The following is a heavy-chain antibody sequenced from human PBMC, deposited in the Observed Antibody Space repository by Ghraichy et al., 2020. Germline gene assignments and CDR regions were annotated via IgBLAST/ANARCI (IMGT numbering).Heavy chain of an antibody. D-gene: IGHD3-10*01. CDR1: GGSSKTYN. CDR2: INDRGTT. Sequence: SETLSLTCAVSGGSSKTYNYAWLRQPPGGGLEWIGGINDRGTTEYNSSLESRVSMSVDAAQSRLTLKLTSLTGADSAVYFCARHRQGGSTPHYFDPWGPG. V-gene: IGHV4-34*01. CDR3: ARHRQGGSTPHYFDP. J-gene: IGHJ5*02.